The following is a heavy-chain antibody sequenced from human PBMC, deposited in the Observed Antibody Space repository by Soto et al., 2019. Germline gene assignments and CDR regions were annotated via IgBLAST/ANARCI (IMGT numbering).Heavy chain of an antibody. J-gene: IGHJ6*01. CDR3: ARVNQLLRYWDYGTDV. D-gene: IGHD2-2*01. CDR1: YP. V-gene: IGHV1-18*01. CDR2: ISAYNGNT. Sequence: YPVGLLTKDQTKGLEWMGWISAYNGNTNYAQKLQGRVTMTTDTSTSTAYMELRSLRSDDTAVYYCARVNQLLRYWDYGTDVLGQRTTVLVS.